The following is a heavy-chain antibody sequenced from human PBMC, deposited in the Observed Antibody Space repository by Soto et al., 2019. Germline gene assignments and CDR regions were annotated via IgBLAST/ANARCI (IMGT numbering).Heavy chain of an antibody. CDR1: GYTFTSYG. CDR3: ARDAPYYYDSSAPAGAFDI. D-gene: IGHD3-22*01. CDR2: ISAYNGNT. J-gene: IGHJ3*02. Sequence: ASVKVSCKASGYTFTSYGISWVRQAPGQGLEWMGWISAYNGNTNYAQKLQGRVTMTTDTSTSTAYMELRSLRSDDTAVYYCARDAPYYYDSSAPAGAFDIWGQGTRVTVSS. V-gene: IGHV1-18*04.